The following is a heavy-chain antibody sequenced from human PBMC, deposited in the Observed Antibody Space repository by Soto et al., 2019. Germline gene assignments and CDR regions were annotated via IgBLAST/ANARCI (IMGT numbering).Heavy chain of an antibody. V-gene: IGHV4-59*01. CDR3: ARDAVAGYNPPYGTDV. J-gene: IGHJ6*02. D-gene: IGHD6-19*01. Sequence: SETLSLTCTVSGGSISSYYWSWIRQPPGKGLEWIEFISDSGSTNHNPSLKSRATISVDTSKNQFSLTLRFVTAADTAVYYCARDAVAGYNPPYGTDVWGQGTTVTVSS. CDR2: ISDSGST. CDR1: GGSISSYY.